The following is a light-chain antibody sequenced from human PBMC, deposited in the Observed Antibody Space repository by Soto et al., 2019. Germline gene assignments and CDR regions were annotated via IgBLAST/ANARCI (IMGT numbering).Light chain of an antibody. CDR3: QQYGDWPPWT. J-gene: IGKJ1*01. V-gene: IGKV3-15*01. CDR1: QSVRSN. CDR2: GAS. Sequence: ETVMPQSPATLSVSPGERLTLSCRASQSVRSNLAWYQQSPGQPPRLLIYGASARATGIPARFTGGGSGTEFTLPITSLQSEDFAVYYCQQYGDWPPWTFGQGTKVDIK.